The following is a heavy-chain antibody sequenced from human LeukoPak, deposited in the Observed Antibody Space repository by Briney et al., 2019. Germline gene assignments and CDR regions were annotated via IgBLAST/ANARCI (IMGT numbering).Heavy chain of an antibody. CDR1: GYTFTSYG. Sequence: ASVKVSCKASGYTFTSYGLSWVRQAPGQGLEWMGWISTYTGNTNYAQNLPGRVTMTTDTSTSTAYMELRSLRSDDTAVYYCARERNNWFDPWGQGTLVTVSS. J-gene: IGHJ5*02. CDR2: ISTYTGNT. V-gene: IGHV1-18*01. CDR3: ARERNNWFDP.